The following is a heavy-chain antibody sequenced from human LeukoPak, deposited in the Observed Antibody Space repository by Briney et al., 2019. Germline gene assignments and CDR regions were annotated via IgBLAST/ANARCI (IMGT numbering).Heavy chain of an antibody. CDR3: ARIYTTYEILTAYYSPNYMDV. CDR1: GFTFSSYE. J-gene: IGHJ6*03. D-gene: IGHD3-9*01. CDR2: INHSGST. Sequence: PGGSLRLSCAASGFTFSSYEMNWVRQPPGKGLEWIGEINHSGSTNYNPSLKSRVTISVDTSKNQFSLKLGSVTAADTAVYYCARIYTTYEILTAYYSPNYMDVWGNGTTVTVSS. V-gene: IGHV4-34*01.